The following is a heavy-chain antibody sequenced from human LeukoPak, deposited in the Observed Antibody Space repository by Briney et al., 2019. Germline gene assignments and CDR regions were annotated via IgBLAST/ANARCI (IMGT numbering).Heavy chain of an antibody. J-gene: IGHJ4*02. Sequence: SETLSLTCTVSGGSISSYYWSWLRQPAGKGLEWVGRIYTSGSTNYNPSLKSRVNMSVETSKNQFSLKLSSVTAADTAVYCCARERITIFGVVIMYYFDYWGQGTLVTVSS. CDR2: IYTSGST. V-gene: IGHV4-4*07. D-gene: IGHD3-3*01. CDR1: GGSISSYY. CDR3: ARERITIFGVVIMYYFDY.